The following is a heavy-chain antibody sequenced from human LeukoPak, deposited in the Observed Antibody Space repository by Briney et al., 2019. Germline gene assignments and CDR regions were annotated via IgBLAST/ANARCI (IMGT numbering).Heavy chain of an antibody. CDR2: ISYDGNN. V-gene: IGHV3-30-3*01. Sequence: GGSLRLSCAASGFTFSSYSIHWVRQAPGKGLEWVAVISYDGNNNYADSVKGRFTISRDNSKNTLYLQMNSLRAEDTAVYYCARGGSYVDYWGQGTLVTVSS. J-gene: IGHJ4*02. CDR3: ARGGSYVDY. D-gene: IGHD1-26*01. CDR1: GFTFSSYS.